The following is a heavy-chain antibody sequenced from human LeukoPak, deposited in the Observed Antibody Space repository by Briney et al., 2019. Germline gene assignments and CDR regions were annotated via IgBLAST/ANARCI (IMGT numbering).Heavy chain of an antibody. CDR1: GFTFSSYW. Sequence: GGSLRLSCAASGFTFSSYWMSWVRQAPGKGLEWVANIKQDGSEKYYVDSVKGRFTISRDNAKNSLYLQMNSLRAEDTAVYYCARDEAYSSSWYKNYYYGMDVWGQGTTVTVSS. CDR2: IKQDGSEK. J-gene: IGHJ6*02. D-gene: IGHD6-13*01. CDR3: ARDEAYSSSWYKNYYYGMDV. V-gene: IGHV3-7*01.